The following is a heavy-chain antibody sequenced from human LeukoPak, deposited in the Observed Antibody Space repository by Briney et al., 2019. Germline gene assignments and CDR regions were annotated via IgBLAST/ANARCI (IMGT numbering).Heavy chain of an antibody. CDR2: IKPDGSEI. D-gene: IGHD1-26*01. V-gene: IGHV3-7*01. CDR3: ARGGPGRSLTIVPERTKYYMDV. CDR1: GFSFSRYW. J-gene: IGHJ6*03. Sequence: GGSLRLSCEASGFSFSRYWMSRVRQAPLRGLEWVANIKPDGSEIYYVDSVKGRFTISRDNAKNSLYLQMNSLRAEDTAMYYCARGGPGRSLTIVPERTKYYMDVWGKGATVTVSS.